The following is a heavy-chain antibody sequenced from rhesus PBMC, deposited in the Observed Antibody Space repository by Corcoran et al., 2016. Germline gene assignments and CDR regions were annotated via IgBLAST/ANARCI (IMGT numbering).Heavy chain of an antibody. CDR1: GTSINNNY. Sequence: QVRLQESGPGLVKPSETLPLTCVVSGTSINNNYWNWIRQAPGKRLEWIGRIYGRSKRSDYNPSLSSRVTISIDTSKNQLSLKLLSLTAADTAVYYCAKSFNNFNRFDVWGAGVLVTVSS. D-gene: IGHD3-3*01. J-gene: IGHJ5-1*01. V-gene: IGHV4S2*01. CDR2: IYGRSKRS. CDR3: AKSFNNFNRFDV.